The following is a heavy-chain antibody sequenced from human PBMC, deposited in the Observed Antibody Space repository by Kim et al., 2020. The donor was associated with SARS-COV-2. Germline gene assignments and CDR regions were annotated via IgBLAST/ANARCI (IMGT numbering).Heavy chain of an antibody. Sequence: GGSLRLSCEASGCIFSSYAMHWVRQAPGKGLERVAIISYDGSNKYYADSVKGRFTVSRDNTKNKLYLQTSSLRTEDTAVYYCAKAYCGFYYASGSYQLNVFFSGMDVWGQGTTVTVSS. CDR2: ISYDGSNK. J-gene: IGHJ6*02. D-gene: IGHD3-10*01. V-gene: IGHV3-30*04. CDR3: AKAYCGFYYASGSYQLNVFFSGMDV. CDR1: GCIFSSYA.